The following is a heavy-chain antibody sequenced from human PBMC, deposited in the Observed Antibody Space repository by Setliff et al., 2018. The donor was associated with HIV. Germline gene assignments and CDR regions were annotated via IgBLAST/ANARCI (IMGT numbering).Heavy chain of an antibody. CDR2: IYYSGST. CDR3: ARDTYYHDSSGYQRAFDI. D-gene: IGHD3-22*01. J-gene: IGHJ3*02. V-gene: IGHV4-59*01. CDR1: GGSISSYY. Sequence: SETLSLTCTVSGGSISSYYRNWIRQPPGKGLEWIGYIYYSGSTNYNPSLKSRVTISVDTSKNHFSLKLSSVTAADTAVYYCARDTYYHDSSGYQRAFDIWGQGTMVTV.